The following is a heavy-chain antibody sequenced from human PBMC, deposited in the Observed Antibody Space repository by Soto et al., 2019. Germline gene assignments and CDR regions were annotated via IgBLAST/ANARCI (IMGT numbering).Heavy chain of an antibody. V-gene: IGHV1-3*01. Sequence: QVQLVQSGAEVKKPGASVKVSCKASGYTFTSYAMHWVRQAPGQRLEWMGGINAGNGNTKYSQKFQGRVTITRDTSASTAYMELSSLRSEDTAVYYCARARGTIPNFDYWGPGTLVTVSS. CDR1: GYTFTSYA. D-gene: IGHD1-1*01. CDR2: INAGNGNT. J-gene: IGHJ4*02. CDR3: ARARGTIPNFDY.